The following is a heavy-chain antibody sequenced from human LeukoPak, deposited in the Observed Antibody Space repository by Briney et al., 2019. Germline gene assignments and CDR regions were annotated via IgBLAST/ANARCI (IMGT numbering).Heavy chain of an antibody. J-gene: IGHJ3*02. CDR1: GYTFTSCG. V-gene: IGHV1-18*01. Sequence: ASVKVSCKASGYTFTSCGISWVRQAPGQGLEWMGWISAYNGNTNYAQKLQGRVTMTTDTSTSTAYMELRSLRSDDTAVYYCARDPYNWNDGAFDIWGQGTMVTVSS. D-gene: IGHD1-20*01. CDR3: ARDPYNWNDGAFDI. CDR2: ISAYNGNT.